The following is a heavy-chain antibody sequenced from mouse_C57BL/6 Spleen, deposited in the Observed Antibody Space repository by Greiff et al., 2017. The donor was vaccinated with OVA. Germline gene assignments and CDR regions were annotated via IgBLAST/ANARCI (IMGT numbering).Heavy chain of an antibody. V-gene: IGHV1-61*01. Sequence: VKLQQPGAELVRPGSSVKLSCKASGYTFTSYWMDWVKQRPGQGLEWIGNIYPSDSETHYNQKFKDKATLTVDKSSSTAYMQLSSLTSEDSAVYYCARKLGPSYAMDYWGQGTSVTVSS. CDR2: IYPSDSET. D-gene: IGHD4-1*01. CDR3: ARKLGPSYAMDY. J-gene: IGHJ4*01. CDR1: GYTFTSYW.